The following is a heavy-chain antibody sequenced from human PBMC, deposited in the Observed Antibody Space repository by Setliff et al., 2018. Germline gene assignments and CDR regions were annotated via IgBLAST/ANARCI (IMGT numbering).Heavy chain of an antibody. J-gene: IGHJ5*02. D-gene: IGHD6-19*01. CDR1: GGSITSSTW. CDR3: VRREIAVAGDPFEP. Sequence: SETLSLTCAVSGGSITSSTWWSWVRQPPEKGLEWIGEIFHNGNTAYNPSLDSRVTISVDKSKNHFSLELTSVTAADTAVYYCVRREIAVAGDPFEPWGQGTLVTVSS. V-gene: IGHV4-4*02. CDR2: IFHNGNT.